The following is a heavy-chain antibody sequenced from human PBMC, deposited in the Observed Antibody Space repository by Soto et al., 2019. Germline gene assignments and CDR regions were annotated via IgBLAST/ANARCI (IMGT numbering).Heavy chain of an antibody. Sequence: SETLSLTCTVSGGSISSYYWSWIRQPPGKGLEWIGYIYYSGSTNYNPSLKSRVTISVDTSKNQFSLKLSSVTAADTAVYYCARDLWVAKYGSYYYYYGMDVWGQGTTVTVSS. D-gene: IGHD1-26*01. CDR1: GGSISSYY. V-gene: IGHV4-59*01. CDR3: ARDLWVAKYGSYYYYYGMDV. CDR2: IYYSGST. J-gene: IGHJ6*02.